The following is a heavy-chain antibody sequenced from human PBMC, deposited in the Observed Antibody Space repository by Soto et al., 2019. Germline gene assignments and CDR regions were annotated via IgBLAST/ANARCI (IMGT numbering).Heavy chain of an antibody. J-gene: IGHJ6*02. V-gene: IGHV3-15*01. CDR1: GITFSNAW. Sequence: GGSLRLSCAASGITFSNAWITWVRQAPWKGLEWVGRIKSITDGGTTDYAAPVKGRFTISRDDSKDTLYLQMNNLRTEDTAVYDCTTDSADIVVVTANFGMDVWGQGTTVTVSS. D-gene: IGHD2-15*01. CDR2: IKSITDGGTT. CDR3: TTDSADIVVVTANFGMDV.